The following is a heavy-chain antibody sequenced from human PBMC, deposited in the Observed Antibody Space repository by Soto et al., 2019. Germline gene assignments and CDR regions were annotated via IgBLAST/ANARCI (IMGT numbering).Heavy chain of an antibody. CDR1: GFTFSSYA. CDR3: AKVRCSSTSCYIGENWFDP. CDR2: ISGSGGST. V-gene: IGHV3-23*01. Sequence: EVQLLESGGGLVQPGGSLRLSCAASGFTFSSYAMSWVRQAPGKGLEWVSAISGSGGSTYYADSVKGRFTISRDNSKTTLYLQMNSLRAEDTAVYYCAKVRCSSTSCYIGENWFDPWGQGTLVTVSS. J-gene: IGHJ5*02. D-gene: IGHD2-2*02.